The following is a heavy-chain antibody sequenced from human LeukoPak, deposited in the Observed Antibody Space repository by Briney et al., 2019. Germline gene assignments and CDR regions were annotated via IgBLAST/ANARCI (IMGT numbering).Heavy chain of an antibody. CDR2: ISGSGGST. CDR1: GFTFSSYA. D-gene: IGHD3-9*01. CDR3: AKLETYYDILTGYYKGPIDY. J-gene: IGHJ4*02. Sequence: GGSLRLSCAASGFTFSSYAMSWVRQAPGKGLEWVSAISGSGGSTYYADSVKGRFTISRDNSKNTLYLQMNSLRAEDTAVYYCAKLETYYDILTGYYKGPIDYWGQGTLVTVSS. V-gene: IGHV3-23*01.